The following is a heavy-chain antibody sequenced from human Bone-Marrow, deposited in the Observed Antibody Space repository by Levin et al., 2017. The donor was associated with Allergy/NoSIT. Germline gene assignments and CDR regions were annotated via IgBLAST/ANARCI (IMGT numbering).Heavy chain of an antibody. D-gene: IGHD4-17*01. CDR1: GFTFSSYD. CDR3: ARSYGDYSNFDY. V-gene: IGHV3-13*01. J-gene: IGHJ4*02. CDR2: IGTAGDT. Sequence: GGSLRLSCAASGFTFSSYDMHWVRQATGKGLEWVSAIGTAGDTYYPGSVKGRFTISRENAKNSLYLQMNSLRAGDTAVYYCARSYGDYSNFDYWGQGTLVTVSS.